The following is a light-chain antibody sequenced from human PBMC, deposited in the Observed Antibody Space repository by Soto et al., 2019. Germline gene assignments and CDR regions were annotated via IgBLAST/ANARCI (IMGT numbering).Light chain of an antibody. V-gene: IGLV2-14*01. CDR2: EVS. CDR1: GGDVSAFHF. CDR3: TSYTSTSTYV. Sequence: QSALTQPASVAGSPGQSITISCTGRGGDVSAFHFVSWYQQHPGKAPRLIIYEVSNRPSGVSSRFSGSKSGNTASLVISGLQSDDEADYYCTSYTSTSTYVFGTGTKVTVL. J-gene: IGLJ1*01.